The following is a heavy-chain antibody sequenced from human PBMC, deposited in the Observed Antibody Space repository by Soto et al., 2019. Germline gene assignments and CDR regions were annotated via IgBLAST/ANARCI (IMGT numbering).Heavy chain of an antibody. J-gene: IGHJ6*02. Sequence: QGQLVQSGAEVKKPGASVKVSCKASGYTFTRYGISWVRQAPGQGLEWMGWISGYNGDTKYAQKFQGRVTMTIDTSTTTTDMELRILTSDDTAVYYCAKNGQPPYYYYGMDVWGQGTTVTVSS. V-gene: IGHV1-18*01. D-gene: IGHD2-8*01. CDR1: GYTFTRYG. CDR2: ISGYNGDT. CDR3: AKNGQPPYYYYGMDV.